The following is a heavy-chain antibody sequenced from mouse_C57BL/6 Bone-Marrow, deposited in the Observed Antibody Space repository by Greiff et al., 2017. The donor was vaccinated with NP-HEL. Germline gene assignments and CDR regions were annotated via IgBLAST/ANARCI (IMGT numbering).Heavy chain of an antibody. CDR1: GFTFSSYA. Sequence: EVKLMESGGGLVKPGGSLKLSCAASGFTFSSYAMSWVRQTPEKRLEWVATISDGGSYTYYPDNVKGRFTISRDNAKNNLYLQMSHLKSEDTAMYYGARHYGSSYWYFDVWGTGTTVTVSS. CDR3: ARHYGSSYWYFDV. D-gene: IGHD1-1*01. CDR2: ISDGGSYT. J-gene: IGHJ1*03. V-gene: IGHV5-4*03.